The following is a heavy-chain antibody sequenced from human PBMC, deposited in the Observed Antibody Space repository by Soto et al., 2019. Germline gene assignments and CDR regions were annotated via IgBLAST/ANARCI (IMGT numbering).Heavy chain of an antibody. CDR1: GFTFSSYA. Sequence: EVQLLESGGGLVQPGGSLRLSCAASGFTFSSYAMSWVRQAPGKGLEWVSVISGSGGDTYYADSVKGRFTISRDNSKNTLYLQMNSLRAEDTAVYYCAKGFRAAAGSAYFDYGGQGTLVTGSS. D-gene: IGHD6-13*01. J-gene: IGHJ4*02. CDR3: AKGFRAAAGSAYFDY. CDR2: ISGSGGDT. V-gene: IGHV3-23*01.